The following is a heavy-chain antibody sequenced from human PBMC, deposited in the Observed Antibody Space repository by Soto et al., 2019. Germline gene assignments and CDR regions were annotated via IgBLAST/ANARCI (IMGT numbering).Heavy chain of an antibody. D-gene: IGHD1-26*01. CDR2: ISGSGAST. J-gene: IGHJ4*02. Sequence: EVQLLESGGGVGQPGGSLRLSCAATGFSLSGYAMSWVRQAAGKGLEWVSTISGSGASTFYADSVKGRFTISRDNSKNTCYLQINSLRAEDTAVYYCAKNSKGYSGSYFDCWGQGTLVTVSS. CDR3: AKNSKGYSGSYFDC. V-gene: IGHV3-23*01. CDR1: GFSLSGYA.